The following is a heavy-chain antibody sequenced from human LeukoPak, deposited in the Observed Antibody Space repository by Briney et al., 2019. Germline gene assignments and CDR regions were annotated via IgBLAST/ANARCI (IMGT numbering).Heavy chain of an antibody. V-gene: IGHV4-39*07. CDR1: GGSISYSSYY. Sequence: SETLSLTCTVSGGSISYSSYYWGWIRQPPGKGLEWIGSIFHSGSTYYNPSLESRVTISLDTSKNQFSLNLTSVTTADTAFYYCASRTPLNSGYSYYFDYWGQGTLVTVSS. CDR2: IFHSGST. J-gene: IGHJ4*02. D-gene: IGHD3-22*01. CDR3: ASRTPLNSGYSYYFDY.